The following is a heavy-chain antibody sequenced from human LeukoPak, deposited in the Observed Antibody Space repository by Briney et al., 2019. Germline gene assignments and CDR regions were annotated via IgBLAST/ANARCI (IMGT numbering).Heavy chain of an antibody. V-gene: IGHV4-34*01. D-gene: IGHD6-6*01. CDR1: GGSFGGYY. J-gene: IGHJ6*02. Sequence: SETLSLTCAVYGGSFGGYYWSWIRQPPGKGLEWIGEINHSGSTNYNPSLKSRVTISVDTSKNQFSLKLSSVTAADTAVYYCASHRSSSRYYYYYYGMDVWGQGTTVTVSS. CDR2: INHSGST. CDR3: ASHRSSSRYYYYYYGMDV.